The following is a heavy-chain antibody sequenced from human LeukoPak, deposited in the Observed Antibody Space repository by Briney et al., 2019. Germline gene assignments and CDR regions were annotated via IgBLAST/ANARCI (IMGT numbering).Heavy chain of an antibody. CDR1: GFTFSSYG. J-gene: IGHJ4*02. D-gene: IGHD1-26*01. CDR2: IWYDGSNK. Sequence: PGGSLRLSCAASGFTFSSYGMHWVRQAPGKGLEWVAVIWYDGSNKYYADSVKGRFTISRDNSKNTLYLQMNSLRAEDTAVYYCAKGIVGATMPFDYWGQGTLVTVSS. CDR3: AKGIVGATMPFDY. V-gene: IGHV3-33*06.